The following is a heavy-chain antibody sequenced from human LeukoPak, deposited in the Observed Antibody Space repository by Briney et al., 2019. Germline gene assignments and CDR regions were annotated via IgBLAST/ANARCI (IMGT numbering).Heavy chain of an antibody. CDR3: ARGRFNYDSTGYSSFYH. J-gene: IGHJ4*02. CDR1: GFTFSSFA. V-gene: IGHV3-30-3*01. CDR2: ISYDGNNK. Sequence: PGGSLRLSCAASGFTFSSFAMHWVRQAPGKGLEWVAVISYDGNNKYYADSVKGRFTISRDNSKNTLYLQMNSLRAEDTAVYYCARGRFNYDSTGYSSFYHWGQGTLVTVSS. D-gene: IGHD3-22*01.